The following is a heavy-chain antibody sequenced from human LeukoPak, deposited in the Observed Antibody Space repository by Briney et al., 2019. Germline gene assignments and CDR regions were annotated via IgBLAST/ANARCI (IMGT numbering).Heavy chain of an antibody. CDR3: ARDRSSSSRGGLFDY. Sequence: GASVKVSCRASGYTFTSYYMHWVRQAPGQGLEWMGIINPSGGSTSYAQKFQGRVTMTRDTSTSTVYMELSSLRSEDTAVYYCARDRSSSSRGGLFDYWGQGTLVTVSS. J-gene: IGHJ4*02. CDR1: GYTFTSYY. D-gene: IGHD6-6*01. V-gene: IGHV1-46*01. CDR2: INPSGGST.